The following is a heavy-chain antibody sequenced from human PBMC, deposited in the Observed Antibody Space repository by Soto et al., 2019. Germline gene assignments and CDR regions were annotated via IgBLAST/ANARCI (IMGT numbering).Heavy chain of an antibody. CDR1: GYTFTGYY. CDR2: INPNSGGT. J-gene: IGHJ4*02. Sequence: QVQLVQSGAEVKKPGASVKVSCKASGYTFTGYYMHWVRQAPGQGLEWMGWINPNSGGTNYAQKFQGWVTMTRDTAISTAYMELSRLRSYDTAVYYGAREDLATISWWSVEELDYWGQGTLVTVSS. V-gene: IGHV1-2*04. CDR3: AREDLATISWWSVEELDY. D-gene: IGHD5-12*01.